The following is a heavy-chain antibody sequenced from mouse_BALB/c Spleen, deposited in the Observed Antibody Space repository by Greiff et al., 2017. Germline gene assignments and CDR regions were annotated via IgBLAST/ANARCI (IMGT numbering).Heavy chain of an antibody. CDR2: ISDGGSYT. V-gene: IGHV5-4*02. CDR3: AREGLRTFDY. D-gene: IGHD1-1*01. Sequence: EVKLVESGGGLVKPGGSLKLSCAASGFTFSDYYMYWVRQTPEKRLEWVATISDGGSYTYYPDSVKGRFTISRDNAKNNLYLQMSSLKSEDTAMYYCAREGLRTFDYWGQGTTLTVSS. J-gene: IGHJ2*01. CDR1: GFTFSDYY.